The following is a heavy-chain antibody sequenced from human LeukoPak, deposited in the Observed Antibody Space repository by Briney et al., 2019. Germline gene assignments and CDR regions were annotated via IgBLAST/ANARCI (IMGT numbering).Heavy chain of an antibody. V-gene: IGHV1-2*02. D-gene: IGHD4-17*01. CDR3: ARGGFYGEAPNYYYYYGMDV. CDR2: INPNSGGT. Sequence: ASVKVSCKASGYTFTGYYMHWVRQAPGQGLEWMGWINPNSGGTNYAQKFQGRVTMTRDTSISTAYMELSRLRSDDTAVYYCARGGFYGEAPNYYYYYGMDVWGQGTTVTVSS. J-gene: IGHJ6*02. CDR1: GYTFTGYY.